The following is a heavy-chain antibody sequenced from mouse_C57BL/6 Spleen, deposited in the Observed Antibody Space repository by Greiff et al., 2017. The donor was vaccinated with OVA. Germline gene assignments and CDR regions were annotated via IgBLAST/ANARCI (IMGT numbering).Heavy chain of an antibody. D-gene: IGHD1-1*01. CDR2: ISDGGSYT. CDR3: ARDHTTVKAMDY. Sequence: DVKLVESGGGLVKPGGSLKLSCAASGFTFSSYAMSWVRQTPEKRLEWVATISDGGSYTYYPDNVKGRFTISRDNAKNNLYLQMSHLKSEDTAMYYCARDHTTVKAMDYWGQGTSVTVSS. J-gene: IGHJ4*01. CDR1: GFTFSSYA. V-gene: IGHV5-4*01.